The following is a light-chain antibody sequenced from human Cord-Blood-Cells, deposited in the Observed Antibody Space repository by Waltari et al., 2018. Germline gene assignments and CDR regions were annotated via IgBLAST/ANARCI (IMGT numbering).Light chain of an antibody. CDR1: SSDVGGYNY. V-gene: IGLV2-11*01. CDR2: DAS. CDR3: CAYAGSYTVV. J-gene: IGLJ2*01. Sequence: QSALTQPRSVSGSPGQSVTISCTGTSSDVGGYNYVFWYQQDPGKAPKLMIYDASKRPSGVPDRFSGSKSGNPASLTISGLQAEDEADYYCCAYAGSYTVVFGGGTKLTVL.